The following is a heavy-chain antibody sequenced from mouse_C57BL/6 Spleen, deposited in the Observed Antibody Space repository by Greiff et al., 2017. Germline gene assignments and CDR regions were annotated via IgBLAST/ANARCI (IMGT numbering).Heavy chain of an antibody. J-gene: IGHJ2*01. CDR2: INPNNGGT. CDR3: ARETTKYPYYFDY. D-gene: IGHD5-1-1*01. CDR1: GYTFTDYN. V-gene: IGHV1-18*01. Sequence: VQLKQSGPELVKPGASVKIPCKASGYTFTDYNMDWVKQSHGKSLEWIGDINPNNGGTIYNQKFKGKATLTVDKSSSTAYMELRSLTSEDTAVYYCARETTKYPYYFDYWGQGTTLTVSS.